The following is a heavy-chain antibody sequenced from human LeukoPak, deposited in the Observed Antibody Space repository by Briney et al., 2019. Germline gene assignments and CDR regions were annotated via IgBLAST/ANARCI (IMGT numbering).Heavy chain of an antibody. D-gene: IGHD6-19*01. J-gene: IGHJ1*01. CDR2: INHSGST. V-gene: IGHV4-34*01. Sequence: GSLRLSCAASGFTVSSNYMSWVRRAPGKGLEWIGGINHSGSTNYNPSLKSRVTISVDTSKNQFSLKLSSVTAADTAVYYCARSPRGIAVAGRFQHWGQGTLVTVSS. CDR1: GFTVSSNY. CDR3: ARSPRGIAVAGRFQH.